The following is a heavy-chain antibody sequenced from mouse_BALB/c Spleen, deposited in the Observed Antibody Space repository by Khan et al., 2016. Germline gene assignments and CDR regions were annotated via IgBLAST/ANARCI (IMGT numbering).Heavy chain of an antibody. CDR3: ARLEDI. J-gene: IGHJ2*01. CDR1: GFSLTSSG. Sequence: QVQLKQSGPGLVAPSQSLSITCTVSGFSLTSSGLPFFLHPPGKGLEWLGVIWAGGSTNYNSALMSRLSISKDNSKSQVFLKMNSLQTDDTAMYYCARLEDIWGQGTTLTVSS. D-gene: IGHD1-3*01. CDR2: IWAGGST. V-gene: IGHV2-9*02.